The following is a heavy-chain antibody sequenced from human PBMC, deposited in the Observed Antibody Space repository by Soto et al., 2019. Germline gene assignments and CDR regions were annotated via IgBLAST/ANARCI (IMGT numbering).Heavy chain of an antibody. D-gene: IGHD2-2*02. CDR1: GFTLSTYS. CDR2: ISSRSDI. Sequence: GGALRRSSVGTGFTLSTYSSNWVRQAPEKGLWCVSSISSRSDIYYADSVKGRFTISRDNAKNSVSLQMNSLRAEDTAVYYCAIEYTAWPLASVLDFGGQGTPFTFS. CDR3: AIEYTAWPLASVLDF. J-gene: IGHJ6*02. V-gene: IGHV3-21*01.